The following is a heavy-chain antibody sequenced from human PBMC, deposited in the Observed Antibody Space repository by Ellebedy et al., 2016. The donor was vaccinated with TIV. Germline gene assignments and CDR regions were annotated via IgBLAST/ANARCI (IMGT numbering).Heavy chain of an antibody. CDR1: GFTFSSNW. Sequence: PGGSLRLSCAASGFTFSSNWMSWVRQAPGKGLELVAKIKEDGSLKYYVDAVKGRFAISRDNAKNSLYLQVDSLRDEDTAVYYCARGGGSGTYYSFDYWGRGTLVIVSS. CDR3: ARGGGSGTYYSFDY. CDR2: IKEDGSLK. V-gene: IGHV3-7*01. D-gene: IGHD3-10*01. J-gene: IGHJ4*02.